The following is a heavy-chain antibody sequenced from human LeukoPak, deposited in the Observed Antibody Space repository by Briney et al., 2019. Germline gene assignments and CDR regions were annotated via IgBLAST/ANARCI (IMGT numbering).Heavy chain of an antibody. CDR1: GYSFTSYG. CDR3: ARDPLNHYGSGSYYLY. Sequence: GESLKISCKGSGYSFTSYGISWVRQAPGQGLEWMGWISAYNGNTNYAQKLQGRVTMTTDTSTSTAYMELRSLRSDDTAVYYCARDPLNHYGSGSYYLYWGQGTLVTVSS. V-gene: IGHV1-18*01. D-gene: IGHD3-10*01. J-gene: IGHJ4*02. CDR2: ISAYNGNT.